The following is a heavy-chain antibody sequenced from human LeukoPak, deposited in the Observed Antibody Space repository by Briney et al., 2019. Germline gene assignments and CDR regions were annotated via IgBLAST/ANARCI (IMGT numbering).Heavy chain of an antibody. CDR2: INPSGGST. CDR1: GYTFTSYY. V-gene: IGHV1-46*01. CDR3: ARESSVTTAFDY. D-gene: IGHD4-17*01. Sequence: ASVKVSCKASGYTFTSYYMHWVRQAPGQGLAWMGIINPSGGSTSYAQKFQGRVTMTRDTSTSTVYMELSSLRSEDTAVYYCARESSVTTAFDYWGQGTLVTVSS. J-gene: IGHJ4*02.